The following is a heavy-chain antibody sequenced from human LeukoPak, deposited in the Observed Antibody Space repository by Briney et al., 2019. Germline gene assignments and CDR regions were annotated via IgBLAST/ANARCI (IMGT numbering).Heavy chain of an antibody. CDR1: GFTFSSYE. V-gene: IGHV3-48*03. D-gene: IGHD1-20*01. J-gene: IGHJ3*02. CDR3: ATGDNWKGGAFDI. Sequence: GGSLRLSCAASGFTFSSYEMNWVRQAPGKGLGWVSYISSSGSTIYYADSVKGRFTISRDNAKNSLYLQMNSLRAEDTAVYYCATGDNWKGGAFDIWGQGTMVTVSS. CDR2: ISSSGSTI.